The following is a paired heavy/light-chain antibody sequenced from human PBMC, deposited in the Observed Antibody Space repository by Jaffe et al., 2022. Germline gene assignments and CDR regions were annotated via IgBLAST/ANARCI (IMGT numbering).Heavy chain of an antibody. J-gene: IGHJ3*02. CDR1: GGSISSYY. CDR2: IYYSGST. D-gene: IGHD2-2*01. Sequence: QVQLQESGPGLVKPSETLSLTCTVSGGSISSYYWSWIRQPPGKGLEWIGYIYYSGSTNYNPSLKSRVTISVDTSKNQFSLKLSSVTAADTAVYYCARDFVVVPAAKGGQHAFDIWGQGTMVTVSS. CDR3: ARDFVVVPAAKGGQHAFDI. V-gene: IGHV4-59*01.
Light chain of an antibody. CDR1: QGISSY. Sequence: DIQLTQSPSFLSASVGDRVTITCRASQGISSYLAWYQQKPGKAPKLLIYAASTLQSGVPSRFSGSGSGTEFTLTISSLQPEDFATYYCQQLNSYPGITFGQGTRLEIK. J-gene: IGKJ5*01. CDR3: QQLNSYPGIT. V-gene: IGKV1-9*01. CDR2: AAS.